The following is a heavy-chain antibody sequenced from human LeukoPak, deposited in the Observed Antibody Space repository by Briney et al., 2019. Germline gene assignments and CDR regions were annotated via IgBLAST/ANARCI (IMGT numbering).Heavy chain of an antibody. J-gene: IGHJ4*02. CDR2: IIPIFDTG. CDR3: AATLFSGVVIIPQFDY. D-gene: IGHD3-3*01. Sequence: GASVKVSCKASGGTFSSYAFSWVRQAPGQGLEWMGGIIPIFDTGNYAQKVQGRVTITTDESTSTAYMELSSLRSEDTAVYYCAATLFSGVVIIPQFDYWGQGTLVTVSS. CDR1: GGTFSSYA. V-gene: IGHV1-69*05.